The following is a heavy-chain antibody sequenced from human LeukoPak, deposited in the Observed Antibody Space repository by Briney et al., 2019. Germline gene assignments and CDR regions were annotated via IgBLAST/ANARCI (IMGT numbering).Heavy chain of an antibody. CDR3: ARLQPIDYYDSSGLWAFDI. Sequence: SETLSLTCAVYGGSFSGYYWSWIRQPPGKGLEWIGEINHSGSTNYNPSLKSRVTISVDTSKNQFSLKLSSVTAADTAVYYCARLQPIDYYDSSGLWAFDIWGQGTMVTVSS. J-gene: IGHJ3*02. CDR2: INHSGST. D-gene: IGHD3-22*01. CDR1: GGSFSGYY. V-gene: IGHV4-34*01.